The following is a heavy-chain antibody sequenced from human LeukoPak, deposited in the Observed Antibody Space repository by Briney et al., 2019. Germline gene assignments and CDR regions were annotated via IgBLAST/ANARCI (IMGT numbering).Heavy chain of an antibody. CDR1: GASVNGAC. D-gene: IGHD1-1*01. CDR3: ARQVQQGNAWTKI. CDR2: ISYRGDT. Sequence: SETLSPIYSLSGASVNGACWSWIRQPPGKGLEWIGYISYRGDTSYNPSLKSRVTISVDTSKNQFSLKLSSVTAADTAVYYCARQVQQGNAWTKIWGQGTMVTVSS. V-gene: IGHV4-59*08. J-gene: IGHJ3*02.